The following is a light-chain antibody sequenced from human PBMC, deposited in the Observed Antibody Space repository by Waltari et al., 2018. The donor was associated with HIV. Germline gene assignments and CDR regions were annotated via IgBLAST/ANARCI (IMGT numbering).Light chain of an antibody. CDR3: QQYGSLGRA. Sequence: EMLLTQSPGTLSLPPGDRAALSCRTSRSVAGDFLAWYQQSPGQAPRVLIYGASTRAADVPERFIGSGSGTNFSLTIDGLHSEDSGLYFCQQYGSLGRAFGQGTKV. J-gene: IGKJ1*01. CDR1: RSVAGDF. V-gene: IGKV3-20*01. CDR2: GAS.